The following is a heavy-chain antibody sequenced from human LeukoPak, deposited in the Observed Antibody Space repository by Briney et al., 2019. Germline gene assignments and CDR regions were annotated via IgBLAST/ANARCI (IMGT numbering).Heavy chain of an antibody. Sequence: SETLSLTCTVSGGPFVGYYWTWVRQPPGKGLEWIGEITHSGGGNYNPSLKSRVTISVDSSQNRFSLKVLSVTAADTAVYYCARRAGAPDFDVWGLGTLVSVSS. CDR1: GGPFVGYY. CDR3: ARRAGAPDFDV. CDR2: ITHSGGG. V-gene: IGHV4-34*01. J-gene: IGHJ4*02. D-gene: IGHD3-10*01.